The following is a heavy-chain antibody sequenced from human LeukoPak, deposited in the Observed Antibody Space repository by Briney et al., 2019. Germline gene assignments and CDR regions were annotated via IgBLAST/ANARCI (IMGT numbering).Heavy chain of an antibody. V-gene: IGHV4-59*01. Sequence: PSETLSLTCSVSGGSISSYYWSWIRQPPGKGLEWIGYLYNTGSTNYNPSLKSRITISADTSKNQLSLRLESVTAADTAVYYCAGSATRTHAEIGYWGQGTLVTVSS. CDR1: GGSISSYY. J-gene: IGHJ4*02. CDR3: AGSATRTHAEIGY. D-gene: IGHD3-10*01. CDR2: LYNTGST.